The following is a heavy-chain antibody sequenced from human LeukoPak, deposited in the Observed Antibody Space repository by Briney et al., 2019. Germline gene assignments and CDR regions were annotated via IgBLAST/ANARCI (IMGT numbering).Heavy chain of an antibody. V-gene: IGHV4-59*01. Sequence: PSETLSLTCNVSGYSISSYYWSWIRQPPGKGLEWIGYIYYGGSTNYNPSLKSRVTISVDTSKNQFSLKLSSVTAADTAVYYCARLNYGDYVSIDYWGQGTLVTVSS. CDR2: IYYGGST. D-gene: IGHD4-17*01. CDR3: ARLNYGDYVSIDY. CDR1: GYSISSYY. J-gene: IGHJ4*02.